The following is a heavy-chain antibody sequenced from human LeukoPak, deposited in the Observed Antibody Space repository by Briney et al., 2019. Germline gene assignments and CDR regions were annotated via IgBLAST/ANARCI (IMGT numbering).Heavy chain of an antibody. J-gene: IGHJ4*02. CDR3: ARDPFVVVVASKHVGGDY. CDR2: ISSSSSYI. D-gene: IGHD2-15*01. Sequence: PGGSLRLSCGASGFSFSSYSMNRVRQAPGKGLEWVSSISSSSSYIYYADSVKGRFTISRDNAKNSPYLQMNSLRAEDTAVYYCARDPFVVVVASKHVGGDYWGQGTLVTVSS. CDR1: GFSFSSYS. V-gene: IGHV3-21*01.